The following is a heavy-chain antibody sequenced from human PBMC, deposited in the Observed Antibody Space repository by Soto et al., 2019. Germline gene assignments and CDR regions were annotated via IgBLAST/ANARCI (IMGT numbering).Heavy chain of an antibody. D-gene: IGHD2-8*01. V-gene: IGHV1-24*01. CDR2: FDPEDGET. CDR3: ATASHCTNGVCYPDYFDY. CDR1: GYTLTELS. Sequence: ASVKVSCKVSGYTLTELSMHWVRQAPGKGLEWMGGFDPEDGETIYAQKFQGRVTMTEDTSTDTAYMELSSLRSEDTAVYYCATASHCTNGVCYPDYFDYWGQGTLVTVSS. J-gene: IGHJ4*02.